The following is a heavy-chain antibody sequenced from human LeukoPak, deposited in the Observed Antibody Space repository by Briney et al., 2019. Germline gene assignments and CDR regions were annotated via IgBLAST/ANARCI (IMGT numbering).Heavy chain of an antibody. CDR2: ITGSGSST. V-gene: IGHV3-23*01. D-gene: IGHD2-2*01. CDR3: ANPHCSSTSCYWFDP. Sequence: GGSLRLSCAASGFTFSSYAITWVRQAPGKGLEWVSTITGSGSSTYYADSVKGRFTISRDNSKNTLYLQMNSLTAEDTAVYYCANPHCSSTSCYWFDPWGQGTLVTVSS. CDR1: GFTFSSYA. J-gene: IGHJ5*02.